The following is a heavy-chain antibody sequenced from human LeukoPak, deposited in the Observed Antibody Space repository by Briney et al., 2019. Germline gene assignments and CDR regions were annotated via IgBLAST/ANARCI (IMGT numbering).Heavy chain of an antibody. D-gene: IGHD1-26*01. CDR3: ARHGIYSGSYLHAFDI. V-gene: IGHV4-59*08. Sequence: SETLSLTRTVSGGSISSYYWSWIRQPPGKGLGWIGYIYYSGSTNYNPSLKSRVTISVDTSKNQFSLKLSSVTAADTAVYYCARHGIYSGSYLHAFDIWGQGTMVTVSS. J-gene: IGHJ3*02. CDR2: IYYSGST. CDR1: GGSISSYY.